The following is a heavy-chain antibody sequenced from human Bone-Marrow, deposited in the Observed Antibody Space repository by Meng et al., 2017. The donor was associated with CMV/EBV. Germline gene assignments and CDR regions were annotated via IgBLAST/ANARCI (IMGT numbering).Heavy chain of an antibody. CDR1: GGTFSSYA. Sequence: QGQLVQSGAEVKKPGSSVKVSCKASGGTFSSYAISWVRQAPGQGLEWMGGIIPIFGTANYAQKFQGRVTITADESTSTAYMELSSLRSEDTAVYYCARGGSRFGEFFVLFDYWGQGTLVTVSS. D-gene: IGHD3-10*01. J-gene: IGHJ4*02. CDR3: ARGGSRFGEFFVLFDY. CDR2: IIPIFGTA. V-gene: IGHV1-69*12.